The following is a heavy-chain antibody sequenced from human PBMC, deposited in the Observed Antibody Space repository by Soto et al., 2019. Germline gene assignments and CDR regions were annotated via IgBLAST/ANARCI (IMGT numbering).Heavy chain of an antibody. CDR3: AGGYSGSPR. Sequence: EVQLVESGGDLVQPGGSLRPSCAASGFTFSSSWMYWVRQAPGKGLVSVSRISPDGSTTTYADSVKGRFTISRDNAKNTLYLQMNSLRAEDTAVYYCAGGYSGSPRWGQGTLVTVSS. J-gene: IGHJ4*02. CDR1: GFTFSSSW. V-gene: IGHV3-74*01. CDR2: ISPDGSTT. D-gene: IGHD3-10*01.